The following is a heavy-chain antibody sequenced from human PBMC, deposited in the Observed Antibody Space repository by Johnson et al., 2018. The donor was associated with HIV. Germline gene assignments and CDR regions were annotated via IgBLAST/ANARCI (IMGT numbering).Heavy chain of an antibody. V-gene: IGHV3-30*02. CDR1: GFTFSSYG. CDR3: AKRAATGDDAFDI. Sequence: QVQLVESGGGVVQPGGSLRLSCAASGFTFSSYGMYWVRQAPGKGLEWVAFLRYDGSNKYYAASVKGRFTISRDDSKNTVHLQISSLGPEDTAVYYCAKRAATGDDAFDIWGQGTMVTVSS. CDR2: LRYDGSNK. J-gene: IGHJ3*02. D-gene: IGHD3-16*01.